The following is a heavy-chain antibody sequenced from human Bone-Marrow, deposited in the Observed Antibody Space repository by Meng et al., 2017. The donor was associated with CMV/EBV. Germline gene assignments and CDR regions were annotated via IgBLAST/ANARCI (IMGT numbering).Heavy chain of an antibody. CDR3: ARSGKGELPHFDY. J-gene: IGHJ4*02. V-gene: IGHV1-2*02. CDR2: INPNSGGT. CDR1: GYTFTGYY. Sequence: ASVKVSCKASGYTFTGYYMHWVRQAPGQGLEWMGWINPNSGGTNYAQKFQGRVSMTRDTSISTAYMELSRLRSDDTAVYYCARSGKGELPHFDYWGQGILVTVSS. D-gene: IGHD1-26*01.